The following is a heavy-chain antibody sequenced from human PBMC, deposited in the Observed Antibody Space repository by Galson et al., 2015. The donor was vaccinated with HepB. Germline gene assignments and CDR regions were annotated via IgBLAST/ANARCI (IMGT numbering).Heavy chain of an antibody. CDR1: GFTFSSYA. V-gene: IGHV3-30-3*01. CDR2: ISYDGSNK. D-gene: IGHD1-26*01. CDR3: ARERSDRRIGAFDI. J-gene: IGHJ3*02. Sequence: SLRLSCAASGFTFSSYAMHWVRQAPGKGLEWVAVISYDGSNKYYADSVKGRFTISRDNSKNTLYLQMNSLRAEDTAVYYCARERSDRRIGAFDIWGQGTMVTASS.